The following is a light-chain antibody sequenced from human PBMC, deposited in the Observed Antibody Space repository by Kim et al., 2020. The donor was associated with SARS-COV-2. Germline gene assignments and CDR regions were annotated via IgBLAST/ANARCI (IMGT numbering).Light chain of an antibody. CDR1: SLRSYY. CDR3: NSRDSNANLV. V-gene: IGLV3-19*01. CDR2: GKN. Sequence: SSELTQDPAVSVALGQTVRITCQGDSLRSYYATWYQQKPGQAPILVIYGKNNRPSGIPDRFSGSSSGNTASLTITGTQAGDEADYYCNSRDSNANLVFG. J-gene: IGLJ2*01.